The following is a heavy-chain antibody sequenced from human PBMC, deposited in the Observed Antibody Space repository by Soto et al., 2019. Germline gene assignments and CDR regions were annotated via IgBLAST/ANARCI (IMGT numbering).Heavy chain of an antibody. Sequence: QVQLQQWGAGLLKPSETLSLTCAVYGGSFSGYYWSWIRQPPGKGLEWIGEINHSGSTNYNPSLKSRVTISVDTSKNQCSLKLSSVTAADTAVYYCARGLPREWQRASHFDYWGQGTLVTVSS. J-gene: IGHJ4*02. CDR2: INHSGST. D-gene: IGHD3-3*01. V-gene: IGHV4-34*01. CDR1: GGSFSGYY. CDR3: ARGLPREWQRASHFDY.